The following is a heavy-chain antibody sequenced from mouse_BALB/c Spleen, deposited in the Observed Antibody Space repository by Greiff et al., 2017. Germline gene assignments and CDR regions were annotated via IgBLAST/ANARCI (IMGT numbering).Heavy chain of an antibody. Sequence: VQLQQSGPELVKPGASMKISCKASGYSFTGYTMNWVKQSHGKNLEWIGLINPYNGGTSYNQKFKGKATLTVDKSSSTAYMELLSLTSEDSAVYYCARGNRYDGGAYYAMDYWGQGTSVTVSS. V-gene: IGHV1-18*01. J-gene: IGHJ4*01. CDR2: INPYNGGT. CDR3: ARGNRYDGGAYYAMDY. CDR1: GYSFTGYT. D-gene: IGHD2-14*01.